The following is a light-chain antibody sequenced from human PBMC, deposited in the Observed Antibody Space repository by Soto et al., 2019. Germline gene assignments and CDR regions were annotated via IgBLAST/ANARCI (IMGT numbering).Light chain of an antibody. V-gene: IGLV1-44*01. CDR1: SSNIGSNT. CDR2: DVS. J-gene: IGLJ1*01. CDR3: CSYAGSFIFV. Sequence: QSVLTQPPSASGTPGQRVTISCSGSSSNIGSNTVNWYQQYPGKAPKLIIYDVSKRPSGIPDRFFGSKFGNTASLTISGLQAEDEADYYCCSYAGSFIFVFGTGTKVTVL.